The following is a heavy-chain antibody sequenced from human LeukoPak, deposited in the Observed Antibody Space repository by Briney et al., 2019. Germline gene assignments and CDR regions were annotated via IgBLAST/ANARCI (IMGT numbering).Heavy chain of an antibody. J-gene: IGHJ3*02. CDR2: IYSGGST. D-gene: IGHD3-10*01. CDR1: GFTVSSNY. Sequence: GGSLRLSCAASGFTVSSNYMSWVRQAPGKGLEWVSVIYSGGSTYYADSVKGRFTISRDNSKNTLYLQMNSLRAEDTAVYYCARDGFDYYGSGSTFDIWGQGTMVTVSS. CDR3: ARDGFDYYGSGSTFDI. V-gene: IGHV3-53*01.